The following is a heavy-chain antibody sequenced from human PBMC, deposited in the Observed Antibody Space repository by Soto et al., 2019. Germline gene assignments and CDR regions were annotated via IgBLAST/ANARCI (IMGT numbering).Heavy chain of an antibody. Sequence: GASVKVSCKASGYTFTSYGISWVRQAPGQGLEWMGWISAYNGNTNYAQKLEGRVTMTTDTSTSTAYMELRSLRSDDTAVYYCASIQTVDDAFDIWGQGTMVTVSS. CDR2: ISAYNGNT. CDR3: ASIQTVDDAFDI. J-gene: IGHJ3*02. V-gene: IGHV1-18*01. D-gene: IGHD4-17*01. CDR1: GYTFTSYG.